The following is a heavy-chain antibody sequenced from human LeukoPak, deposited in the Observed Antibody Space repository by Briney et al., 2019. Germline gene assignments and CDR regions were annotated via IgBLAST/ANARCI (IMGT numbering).Heavy chain of an antibody. CDR1: GYTFTSYG. D-gene: IGHD6-6*01. V-gene: IGHV1-18*01. J-gene: IGHJ4*02. Sequence: ASVKVSCKDSGYTFTSYGISWVRQAPRQGREWMGWISAYNGNTNYAQKLQGRVTMTTDTSTSTAYMELRSLRSDDTAVYYCARDFFDSSSSLFFDYWGQGTLVTVSS. CDR3: ARDFFDSSSSLFFDY. CDR2: ISAYNGNT.